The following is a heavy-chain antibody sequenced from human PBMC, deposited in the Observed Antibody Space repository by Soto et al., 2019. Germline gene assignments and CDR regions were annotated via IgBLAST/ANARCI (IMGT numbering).Heavy chain of an antibody. D-gene: IGHD2-15*01. Sequence: GGSLRLSCAAAGGTFNALDRSWVRQGPGKGLEWVSFITSSSRTIYYADSVMGRFTISSDNDKQSLYLQMKSMRAEDTAVYFCARGFCSGGSCLFASWGQGTLVTVSS. V-gene: IGHV3-48*01. CDR3: ARGFCSGGSCLFAS. CDR1: GGTFNALD. J-gene: IGHJ5*01. CDR2: ITSSSRTI.